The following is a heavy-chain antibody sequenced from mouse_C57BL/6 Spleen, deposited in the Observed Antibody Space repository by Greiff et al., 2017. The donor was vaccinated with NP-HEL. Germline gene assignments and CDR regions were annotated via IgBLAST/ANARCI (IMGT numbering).Heavy chain of an antibody. Sequence: QVQLQQSGPELVKPGASVKISCKASGYAFSSSWMNWVKQRPGKGLEWIGRIYPGDGDTNYNGKFKGKATLTADKSSSTAYMQLSSLTSEDSAVYFCARSRLTEGYFDVWGTGITVTVSS. J-gene: IGHJ1*03. D-gene: IGHD1-1*01. CDR2: IYPGDGDT. CDR3: ARSRLTEGYFDV. CDR1: GYAFSSSW. V-gene: IGHV1-82*01.